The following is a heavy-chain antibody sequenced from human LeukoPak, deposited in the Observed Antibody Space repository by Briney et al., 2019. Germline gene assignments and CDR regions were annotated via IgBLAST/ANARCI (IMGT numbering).Heavy chain of an antibody. CDR1: GFTFSSYW. CDR2: ISGDSTTI. D-gene: IGHD4-17*01. J-gene: IGHJ4*02. Sequence: GGSLRLSCAASGFTFSSYWMSWVRQAPGKGLDWVSYISGDSTTIYYADSVRGRFTISRDNAKSSLYLQMNSLRGDDTAVYYCARVKTYGDYSLDYWGQGTLVTVSS. V-gene: IGHV3-48*01. CDR3: ARVKTYGDYSLDY.